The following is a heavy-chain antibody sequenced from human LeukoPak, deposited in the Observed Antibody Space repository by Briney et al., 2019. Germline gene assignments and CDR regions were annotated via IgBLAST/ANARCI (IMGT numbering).Heavy chain of an antibody. CDR3: AKDPQLRYFDWFTFDY. CDR1: GFTFSSYG. V-gene: IGHV3-30*02. J-gene: IGHJ4*02. D-gene: IGHD3-9*01. Sequence: PGGSLRLSCAASGFTFSSYGMHWVRQAPGKGLEWVAFIRYDGSNKYYADSVKGRFTISRDNSKNTLYLQMNSLRAEDTAVYYCAKDPQLRYFDWFTFDYWGQGTLVTVSS. CDR2: IRYDGSNK.